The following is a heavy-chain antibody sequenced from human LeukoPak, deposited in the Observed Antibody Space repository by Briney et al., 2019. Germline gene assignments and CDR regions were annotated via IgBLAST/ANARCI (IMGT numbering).Heavy chain of an antibody. CDR1: GFTFSSYA. Sequence: PGGSLRLSCAASGFTFSSYAMSWVRQAPGKGLEWVSAISGSGGSTYYADSVKGRFTISRDNSKNTLYLQMNSLRAEDTAVYYCAKRQGDYYDSSAYYSKYYFDYWGQGTLVTVSS. J-gene: IGHJ4*02. CDR2: ISGSGGST. V-gene: IGHV3-23*01. D-gene: IGHD3-22*01. CDR3: AKRQGDYYDSSAYYSKYYFDY.